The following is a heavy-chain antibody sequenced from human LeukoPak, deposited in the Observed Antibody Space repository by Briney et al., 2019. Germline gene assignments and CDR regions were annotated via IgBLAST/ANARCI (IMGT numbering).Heavy chain of an antibody. CDR3: AKGFDSSWYEVHY. V-gene: IGHV3-7*03. J-gene: IGHJ4*02. Sequence: PGGSLRLSCAASGFTFSSYWMSWVRQAPGKGLEWVANIKQDGSEKYYVDSVKGRFTISRDNAKNSLYLQMNSLRAEDTAVYYCAKGFDSSWYEVHYWGQGTLVTVSS. CDR2: IKQDGSEK. CDR1: GFTFSSYW. D-gene: IGHD6-13*01.